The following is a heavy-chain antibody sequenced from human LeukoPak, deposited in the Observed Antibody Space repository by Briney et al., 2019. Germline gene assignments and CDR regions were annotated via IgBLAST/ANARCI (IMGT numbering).Heavy chain of an antibody. CDR2: IWYDGSNK. V-gene: IGHV3-33*01. Sequence: GGSLRLSCVASGFTFSSYGMHWVRQAPGKGLEWVAVIWYDGSNKYYADSVKDRFTISRDNSKNTLYLQMNSLRAEDTAVYYCARAEGYYGSGFDYWGQGTLVTVSS. CDR3: ARAEGYYGSGFDY. J-gene: IGHJ4*02. D-gene: IGHD3-10*01. CDR1: GFTFSSYG.